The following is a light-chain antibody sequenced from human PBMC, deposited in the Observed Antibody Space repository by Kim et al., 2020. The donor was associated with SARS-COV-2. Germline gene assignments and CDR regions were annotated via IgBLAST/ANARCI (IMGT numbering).Light chain of an antibody. CDR1: QSVLYSSNNKND. CDR2: WAS. CDR3: QQYYNTPFT. V-gene: IGKV4-1*01. Sequence: ATINCKSSQSVLYSSNNKNDLAWYQQKPGQPPKLLFYWASTRESGVPDRFSASGSGTDFTLTITSLQAEDVAVYYCQQYYNTPFTFGPGTKVDIK. J-gene: IGKJ3*01.